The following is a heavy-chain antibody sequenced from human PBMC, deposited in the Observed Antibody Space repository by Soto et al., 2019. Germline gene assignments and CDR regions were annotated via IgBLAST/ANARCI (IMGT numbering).Heavy chain of an antibody. D-gene: IGHD2-15*01. V-gene: IGHV4-4*02. J-gene: IGHJ5*02. CDR2: IFHSVIT. Sequence: AKTLSPTGAVPGGSISGSSWWRCFGQPPGKWREWMGAIFHSVITNYNPSSNRRVTVSVDKSENQFSLKVSSVTAAETAVYYCMLLGLGYCSGGSCYGGWFDHWGQGTLVTVSS. CDR3: MLLGLGYCSGGSCYGGWFDH. CDR1: GGSISGSSW.